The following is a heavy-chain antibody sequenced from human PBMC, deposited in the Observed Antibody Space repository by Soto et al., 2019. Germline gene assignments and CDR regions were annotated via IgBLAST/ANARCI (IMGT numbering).Heavy chain of an antibody. Sequence: SETLSIACPVSGCSISSYYWSWIRQPAGKGLEWIGRIYTSGSTNYNPSLKSRVTMSVDTSKNQFSLKLSSVTAADTAVYYCARHAPGYAAFDIWGQGTMVTVSS. CDR2: IYTSGST. CDR1: GCSISSYY. J-gene: IGHJ3*02. CDR3: ARHAPGYAAFDI. D-gene: IGHD2-15*01. V-gene: IGHV4-4*07.